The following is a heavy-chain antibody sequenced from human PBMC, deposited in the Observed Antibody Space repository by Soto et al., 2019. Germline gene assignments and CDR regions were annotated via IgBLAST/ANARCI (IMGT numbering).Heavy chain of an antibody. V-gene: IGHV3-11*01. D-gene: IGHD3-3*01. CDR1: GFTFSDYY. Sequence: GGSLRLSCAASGFTFSDYYMSWIRQAPGKGLEWVSYISSSGSTIYYADSVKGRFTISRDNAKNSLYLQMNSLRAEDTSVYYCARDRPQGDYDFWSGYYYYYYYGIDVWGQGTTVTVSS. CDR3: ARDRPQGDYDFWSGYYYYYYYGIDV. CDR2: ISSSGSTI. J-gene: IGHJ6*02.